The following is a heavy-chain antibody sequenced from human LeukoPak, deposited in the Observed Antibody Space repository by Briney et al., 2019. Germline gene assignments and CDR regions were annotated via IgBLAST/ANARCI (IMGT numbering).Heavy chain of an antibody. V-gene: IGHV4-59*01. J-gene: IGHJ4*02. CDR1: GGSISSYY. Sequence: SETLSLTCTVSGGSISSYYWSWIRQPPGKGLEWIGYIYYSGSTNYNPSLKSRVTISVDTSKNQFSLKLSSVTAADTAVYYCARTWPPFDYWGQGTLVTVSS. CDR2: IYYSGST. CDR3: ARTWPPFDY.